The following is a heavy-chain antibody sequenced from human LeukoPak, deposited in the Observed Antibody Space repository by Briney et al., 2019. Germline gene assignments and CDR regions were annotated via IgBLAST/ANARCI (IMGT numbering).Heavy chain of an antibody. D-gene: IGHD6-6*01. CDR3: AREGGIAARPFDY. CDR2: IYYSGST. V-gene: IGHV4-59*01. J-gene: IGHJ4*02. CDR1: GGSISSYY. Sequence: SETLSLTCTVSGGSISSYYWSWIRQPPGKGLEWNGYIYYSGSTNYNPSLNSRVTISVDTSKNQFSLKLSSVAAGDTAVYFCAREGGIAARPFDYLGQGTLVTVSS.